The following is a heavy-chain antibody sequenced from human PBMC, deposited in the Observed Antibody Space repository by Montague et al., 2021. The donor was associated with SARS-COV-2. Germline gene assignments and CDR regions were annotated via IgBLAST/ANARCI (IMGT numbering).Heavy chain of an antibody. CDR3: ASGTKRVFTYDYDSSGYASAS. CDR2: INHSGST. CDR1: GGSFSGYY. V-gene: IGHV4-34*01. Sequence: SETLSLTCAVYGGSFSGYYWSWIRQPPGKGLEWIGEINHSGSTKYNPSLKSRVTISVDTSKNQFSLKLSSVTVADTAVYYCASGTKRVFTYDYDSSGYASASWGQGPLVPVPS. J-gene: IGHJ5*02. D-gene: IGHD3-22*01.